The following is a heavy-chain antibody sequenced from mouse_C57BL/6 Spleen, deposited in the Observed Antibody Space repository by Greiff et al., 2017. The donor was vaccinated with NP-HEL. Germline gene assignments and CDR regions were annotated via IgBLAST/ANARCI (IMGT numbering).Heavy chain of an antibody. CDR2: INYDGSST. Sequence: EVKLVESEGGLVQPGSSMKLSCTASGFTFSDYYMAWVRQVPEKGLEWVANINYDGSSTYYLDSLKSRFIISRDNAKNILYLQMSSLKSEDTATYYCARGTAQAYAMDYWGQGTSVTVSS. V-gene: IGHV5-16*01. CDR3: ARGTAQAYAMDY. D-gene: IGHD3-2*02. J-gene: IGHJ4*01. CDR1: GFTFSDYY.